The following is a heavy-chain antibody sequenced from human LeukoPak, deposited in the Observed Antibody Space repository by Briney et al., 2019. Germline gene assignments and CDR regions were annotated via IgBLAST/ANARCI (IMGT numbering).Heavy chain of an antibody. CDR1: GFTFSSYG. J-gene: IGHJ4*02. Sequence: GGSLRLSCAASGFTFSSYGMHWVRQAPGKGLEWVAVISYDGSNKYYADSVKGRFTISRDNSKNTLYLQMNSLRAEDTAVYYCAKVPRRYYGHSINYWGQGTLVTVSS. CDR3: AKVPRRYYGHSINY. CDR2: ISYDGSNK. D-gene: IGHD3-10*01. V-gene: IGHV3-30*18.